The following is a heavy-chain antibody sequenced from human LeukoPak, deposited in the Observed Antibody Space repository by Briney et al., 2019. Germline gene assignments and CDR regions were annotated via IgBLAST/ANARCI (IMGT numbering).Heavy chain of an antibody. V-gene: IGHV4-38-2*01. J-gene: IGHJ4*02. CDR1: GYSISSGYY. Sequence: PSETLSLTCAVSGYSISSGYYWGWIRQPPGKGLEWIGSLYHSASTHYNPSHKRRDTISVGTSKNQFSLKRSSVTAADTAVYYCARLGIDYSGEGGLVTVSS. CDR2: LYHSAST. CDR3: ARLGIDY. D-gene: IGHD7-27*01.